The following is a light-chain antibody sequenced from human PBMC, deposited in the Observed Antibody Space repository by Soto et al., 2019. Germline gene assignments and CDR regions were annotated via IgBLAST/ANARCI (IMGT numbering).Light chain of an antibody. J-gene: IGLJ1*01. CDR3: QAWDSSIRV. Sequence: SYELTQPPSVSVSPGQTASITSSGDKLGDKYACWYQQKPGQSPVLVIYQDSKRPSGIPERFSGSNSGNTATLTISGTQAMDEADYYCQAWDSSIRVFGTGTKLTVL. V-gene: IGLV3-1*01. CDR1: KLGDKY. CDR2: QDS.